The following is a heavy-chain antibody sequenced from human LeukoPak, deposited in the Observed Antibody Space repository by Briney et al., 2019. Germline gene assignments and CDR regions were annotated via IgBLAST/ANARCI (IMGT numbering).Heavy chain of an antibody. CDR2: ISERGSRT. Sequence: PGGSLRLSCAVSGITLSNYGMSWVRQAPGKGLEWVAGISERGSRTNYADSVKGRFTISTDHPENTLYLQMNSLRAEDTAVYFCAKRGVVIRVILVGFHKEAYYFDSWGQGALVTVSS. J-gene: IGHJ4*02. V-gene: IGHV3-23*01. D-gene: IGHD3-22*01. CDR3: AKRGVVIRVILVGFHKEAYYFDS. CDR1: GITLSNYG.